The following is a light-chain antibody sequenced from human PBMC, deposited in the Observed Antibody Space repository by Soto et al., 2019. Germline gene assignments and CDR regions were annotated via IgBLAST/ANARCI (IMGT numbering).Light chain of an antibody. V-gene: IGKV3-15*01. CDR3: QQYNDRPPIT. J-gene: IGKJ5*01. CDR2: GSF. Sequence: EIVMTQSPVTLSASPGESSTLSCRASQSVDNNVAWYQQKPGQAPRLLIVGSFARATGIPARFSGSGSGSEFTLTIRCIQSEDFAVYYCQQYNDRPPITFGQGTRLEIK. CDR1: QSVDNN.